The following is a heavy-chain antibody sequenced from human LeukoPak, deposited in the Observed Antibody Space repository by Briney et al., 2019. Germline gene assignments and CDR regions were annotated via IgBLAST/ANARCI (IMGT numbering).Heavy chain of an antibody. J-gene: IGHJ6*02. CDR3: ARDLGDYGRSYGMDV. Sequence: SETLSLTCTVSGGSISSYYWSWIRQPPGKGLEWIGYIYYSGSTNYNPSLKSRVTISVDTSKNQFSLKLSSVTAADTAVYYCARDLGDYGRSYGMDVWGQGTTVTVSS. CDR1: GGSISSYY. CDR2: IYYSGST. D-gene: IGHD4-17*01. V-gene: IGHV4-59*01.